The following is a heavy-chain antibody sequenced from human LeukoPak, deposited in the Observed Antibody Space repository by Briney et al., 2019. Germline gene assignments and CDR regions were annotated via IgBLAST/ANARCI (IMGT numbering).Heavy chain of an antibody. J-gene: IGHJ4*02. Sequence: SETLSLTCTVSGGSISSYYWSWIRQPPGKGLEWIGYIYYSGSTNYNPSLKSRVTISVDTSKNQFSLKLSSVTAADTAVYYCARAHCSGGSCHPDYWGQGTLVTVSS. V-gene: IGHV4-59*01. CDR1: GGSISSYY. CDR3: ARAHCSGGSCHPDY. CDR2: IYYSGST. D-gene: IGHD2-15*01.